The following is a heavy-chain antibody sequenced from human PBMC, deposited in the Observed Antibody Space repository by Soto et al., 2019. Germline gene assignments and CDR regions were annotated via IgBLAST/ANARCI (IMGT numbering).Heavy chain of an antibody. Sequence: GEALKISCKGSRYSFTSYWIGWVGQMPGKGLEWMGIIYPGDSDTRYSPSFQGQVTISADKSISTAYLQWSSLKASDTAMYYCARFLRTSRPFDYWGQGTLVPLS. CDR2: IYPGDSDT. J-gene: IGHJ4*02. D-gene: IGHD3-16*01. CDR3: ARFLRTSRPFDY. CDR1: RYSFTSYW. V-gene: IGHV5-51*01.